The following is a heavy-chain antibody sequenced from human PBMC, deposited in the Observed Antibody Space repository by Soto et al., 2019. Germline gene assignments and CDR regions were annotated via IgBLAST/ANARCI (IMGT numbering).Heavy chain of an antibody. J-gene: IGHJ4*02. CDR3: ARDRYCSSTSCYASDY. CDR1: GGTFSSYT. D-gene: IGHD2-2*01. Sequence: QVQLVQSGAEVKKPGSSVKVSCKASGGTFSSYTISWVRQAPGQGLEWMGRIIPILGIANYAQKFQGRVTITADKSTSTAYMELSSLRSEDTAVYYCARDRYCSSTSCYASDYWRQGTLVTVSS. CDR2: IIPILGIA. V-gene: IGHV1-69*08.